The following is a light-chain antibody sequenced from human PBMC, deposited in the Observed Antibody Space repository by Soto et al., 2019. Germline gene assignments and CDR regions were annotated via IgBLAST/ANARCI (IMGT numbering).Light chain of an antibody. J-gene: IGKJ4*01. CDR1: QSISSY. Sequence: DIQMTQSPSSLSASVGDRVTITCRASQSISSYLNWYQQRPGKAPNLLIYAASTLQSGVPSRFSGGGSGTDFTLTISSLQPEDFATYYCQQTHSVPPTFGGGTKVEI. V-gene: IGKV1-39*01. CDR3: QQTHSVPPT. CDR2: AAS.